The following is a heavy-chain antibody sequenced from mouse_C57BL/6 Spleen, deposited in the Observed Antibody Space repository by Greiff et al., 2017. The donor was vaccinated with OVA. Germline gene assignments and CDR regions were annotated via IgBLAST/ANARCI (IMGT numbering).Heavy chain of an antibody. Sequence: EVKLMESGPGLVKPSQSLSLTCSVTGYSITSGYSWNWIRQFPGNKLEWVGYISYDGSNNYNPSLKNRISITRDTSKNQFFLKLNSVTTEDTATYYCAREWAYYSNPYAMDYWGQGTSVTVSS. J-gene: IGHJ4*01. CDR1: GYSITSGYS. CDR2: ISYDGSN. D-gene: IGHD2-5*01. V-gene: IGHV3-6*01. CDR3: AREWAYYSNPYAMDY.